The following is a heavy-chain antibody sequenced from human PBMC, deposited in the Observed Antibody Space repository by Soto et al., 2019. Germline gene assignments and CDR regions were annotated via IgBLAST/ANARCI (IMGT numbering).Heavy chain of an antibody. CDR3: ASPHCSSTSCHTYFDY. V-gene: IGHV1-46*01. J-gene: IGHJ4*02. CDR1: GYTFTSYY. Sequence: ASVKVSCKASGYTFTSYYMHCVRQAPGQGLEWMGIINPSGGSTSYAQKFQGRVTMTRDTSTSTVYMELSSLRSEDTAVYYCASPHCSSTSCHTYFDYWGQGTLVTVSS. CDR2: INPSGGST. D-gene: IGHD2-2*02.